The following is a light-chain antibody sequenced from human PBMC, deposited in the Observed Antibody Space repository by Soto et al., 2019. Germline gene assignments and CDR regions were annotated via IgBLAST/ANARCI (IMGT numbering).Light chain of an antibody. J-gene: IGKJ2*01. V-gene: IGKV1-9*01. CDR2: AAS. CDR1: QGIGSY. Sequence: IQLTQSPSSLSASVGDRVTITCRASQGIGSYFAWYQQKPGKAPKLLIYAASTLRTGVPSRFSGSGSGTDFTLTISSLQAEDFATYYCHQLKSYPYTFGEGTKLEIK. CDR3: HQLKSYPYT.